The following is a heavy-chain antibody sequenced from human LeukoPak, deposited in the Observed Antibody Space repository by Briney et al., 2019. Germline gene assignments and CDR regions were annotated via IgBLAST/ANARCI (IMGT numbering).Heavy chain of an antibody. CDR1: GFTFSNHW. CDR2: INGDGTST. D-gene: IGHD3-10*01. V-gene: IGHV3-74*01. J-gene: IGHJ3*02. Sequence: TGGCLRLSCAASGFTFSNHWLHWVRQAPGQGRVWVSRINGDGTSTIYADSVKGRFTISRDNAKSTMYLQMNSLRAEDTAVYYCARTGTGGELDSWGQGTMVTVSS. CDR3: ARTGTGGELDS.